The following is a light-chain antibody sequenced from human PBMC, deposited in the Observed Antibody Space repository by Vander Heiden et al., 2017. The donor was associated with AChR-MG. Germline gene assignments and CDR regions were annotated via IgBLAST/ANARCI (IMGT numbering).Light chain of an antibody. Sequence: VLTQSPGTLSLSPGERATLPCRASRSISSSYLAWYQQKPGQAPRLIYAASGRATGIPDRFIGSGSGTDVILTISSLEPGDFAVYYCQQFATSQWTFGQGTKVEVK. CDR1: RSISSSY. CDR2: AAS. V-gene: IGKV3-20*01. CDR3: QQFATSQWT. J-gene: IGKJ1*01.